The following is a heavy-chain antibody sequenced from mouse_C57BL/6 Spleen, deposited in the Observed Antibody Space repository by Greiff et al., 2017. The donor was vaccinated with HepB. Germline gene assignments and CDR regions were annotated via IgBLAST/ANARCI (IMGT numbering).Heavy chain of an antibody. V-gene: IGHV5-4*03. CDR1: GFTFSSYA. CDR2: ISDGGSYT. D-gene: IGHD2-4*01. J-gene: IGHJ1*03. CDR3: ARARGLPWYFDV. Sequence: DVMLVESGGGLVKPGGSLKLSCAASGFTFSSYAMSWVRQTPEKRLEWVATISDGGSYTYYPDNVKGRFTISRDNAKNNLYLQMSHLKSEDTAMYYCARARGLPWYFDVWGTGTTVTVSS.